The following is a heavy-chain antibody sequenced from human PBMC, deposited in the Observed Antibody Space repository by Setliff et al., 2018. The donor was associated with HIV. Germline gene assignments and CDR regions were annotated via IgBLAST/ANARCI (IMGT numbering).Heavy chain of an antibody. CDR1: GFTFSSYS. D-gene: IGHD6-13*01. Sequence: PGGSLRLSCAASGFTFSSYSMNWVRQAPGKGLEWVSSISSTSSYIYYADSVKGRFTISRDNAKNSLYLQMNSLRAEDTAVYYCARDFGPSEQRIHWYTSSYISGGLDHWGLGTLVTVSS. CDR3: ARDFGPSEQRIHWYTSSYISGGLDH. J-gene: IGHJ4*02. CDR2: ISSTSSYI. V-gene: IGHV3-21*01.